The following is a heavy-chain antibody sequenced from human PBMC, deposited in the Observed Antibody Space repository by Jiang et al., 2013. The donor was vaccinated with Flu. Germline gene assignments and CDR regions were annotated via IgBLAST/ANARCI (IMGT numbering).Heavy chain of an antibody. J-gene: IGHJ4*02. CDR3: ARYGLLQQQRDDY. V-gene: IGHV3-48*01. CDR2: ISSSSSTI. Sequence: RLSCAASGFTFSSYSMNWVRQAPGKGLEWVSYISSSSSTIYYADSVKGRFTISRDNAKNSLYLQMNSLRAEDTAVYYCARYGLLQQQRDDYWGQGTLVTVSS. CDR1: GFTFSSYS. D-gene: IGHD6-13*01.